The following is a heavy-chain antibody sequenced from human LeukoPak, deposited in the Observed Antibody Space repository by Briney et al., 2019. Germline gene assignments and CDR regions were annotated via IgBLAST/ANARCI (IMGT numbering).Heavy chain of an antibody. CDR1: GFTFTNYA. CDR3: AELGITMIGGV. V-gene: IGHV3-23*01. J-gene: IGHJ6*04. D-gene: IGHD3-10*02. Sequence: GGSLRLSCAASGFTFTNYAMSWVRQAPGEGLEWVSIVGGGGDNTFYADSVKGRFIISRDNSKNTLYLQMNSLRVEGTAVYYCAELGITMIGGVWGKGTTVTISS. CDR2: VGGGGDNT.